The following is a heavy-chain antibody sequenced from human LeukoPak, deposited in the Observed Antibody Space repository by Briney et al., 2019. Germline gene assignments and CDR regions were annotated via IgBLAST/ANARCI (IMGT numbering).Heavy chain of an antibody. CDR3: ARLYSGYDELHEY. Sequence: PGGSLRLSCAASGFTFSSYSMNWVRQAPGKGLEWVSYISSSSSTIYYADSVEGRFTTSRDNAKNSLYLQMNSLRAEDTAVYYCARLYSGYDELHEYWGQGTLVTVSS. CDR1: GFTFSSYS. CDR2: ISSSSSTI. V-gene: IGHV3-48*04. J-gene: IGHJ4*02. D-gene: IGHD5-12*01.